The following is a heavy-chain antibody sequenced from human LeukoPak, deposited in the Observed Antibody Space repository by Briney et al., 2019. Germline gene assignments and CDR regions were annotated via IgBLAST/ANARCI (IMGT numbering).Heavy chain of an antibody. CDR1: GGSISSSTYY. J-gene: IGHJ4*02. Sequence: SETLSLTCTVSGGSISSSTYYWSWIRQPAWKGLEWIGRIYTSGSTNYNPSLKSRVTMSVDTSKNQFSLKLSSVTAADTAVYYCARDRYGSEDFDYWGQGTLVTVSS. CDR2: IYTSGST. D-gene: IGHD3-10*01. CDR3: ARDRYGSEDFDY. V-gene: IGHV4-61*02.